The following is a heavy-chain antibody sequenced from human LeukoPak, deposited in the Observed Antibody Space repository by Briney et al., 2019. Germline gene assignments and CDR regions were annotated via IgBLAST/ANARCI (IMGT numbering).Heavy chain of an antibody. CDR3: ARGGILEWLLYWFDP. V-gene: IGHV4-30-2*01. D-gene: IGHD3-3*01. CDR2: IYHSGST. Sequence: SETLSLTCTVSGGSISSGGYYWSWIRQPPGKGLEWIGYIYHSGSTYYNPSLKSRVTISVDRSKNQFSLKLSSVTAADAAVYYCARGGILEWLLYWFDPWGQGTLVTVSS. CDR1: GGSISSGGYY. J-gene: IGHJ5*02.